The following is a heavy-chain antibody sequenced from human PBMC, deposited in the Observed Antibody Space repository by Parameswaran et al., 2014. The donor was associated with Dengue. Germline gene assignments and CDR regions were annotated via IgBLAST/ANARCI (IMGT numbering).Heavy chain of an antibody. J-gene: IGHJ4*02. D-gene: IGHD7-27*01. CDR2: INPSGGST. V-gene: IGHV1-46*01. Sequence: WVRQAPGQGLEWMGIINPSGGSTSYAQKFQGRVTMTRDTSTSTVYMELSSLRSEDTAVYYCARTPHPTGVFDYWGQGTLVTVSS. CDR3: ARTPHPTGVFDY.